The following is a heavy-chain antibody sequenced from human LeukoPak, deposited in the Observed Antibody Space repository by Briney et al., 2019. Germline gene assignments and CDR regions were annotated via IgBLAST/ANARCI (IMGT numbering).Heavy chain of an antibody. V-gene: IGHV1-2*02. D-gene: IGHD1-26*01. J-gene: IGHJ6*03. CDR2: INPNSGGT. Sequence: ASVKVSCKASGYTFTGYYMHWVRQAPGQGLEWMGWINPNSGGTNYAQKFQGRVTMTRDTSISTAYMELSRLRSDDTAVYYGARGGGSGSYFGYYYYMDVWGKGTTVTVSS. CDR3: ARGGGSGSYFGYYYYMDV. CDR1: GYTFTGYY.